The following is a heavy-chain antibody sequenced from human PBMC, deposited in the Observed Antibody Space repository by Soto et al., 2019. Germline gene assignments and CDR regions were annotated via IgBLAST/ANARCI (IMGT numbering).Heavy chain of an antibody. Sequence: GESLKISCKTSGYIFISYWVAWVRQRPGKGLEWMGTFYPGDSTSTYSPSFKGQVTISADKSISTAYLQWSILKASDTAMYYCARCGEAAAGRYYYYYYGMDVSGQGTTVTVSS. CDR2: FYPGDSTS. V-gene: IGHV5-51*01. CDR3: ARCGEAAAGRYYYYYYGMDV. CDR1: GYIFISYW. J-gene: IGHJ6*02. D-gene: IGHD6-13*01.